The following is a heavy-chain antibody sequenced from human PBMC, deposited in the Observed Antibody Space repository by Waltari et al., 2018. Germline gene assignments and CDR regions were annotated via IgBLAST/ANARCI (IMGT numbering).Heavy chain of an antibody. CDR1: GFTFDDYA. Sequence: EVQLVESGGGLVQPGRSLRLSCAASGFTFDDYAMHWVRQAPGKGLEWVSGISWNSGSIGYADSVKGRFTISRDNAKNSLYLQMNSLRAEDTALYYCAKDIGELTGRHFDYWGQGTLVTVSS. J-gene: IGHJ4*02. D-gene: IGHD7-27*01. CDR3: AKDIGELTGRHFDY. CDR2: ISWNSGSI. V-gene: IGHV3-9*01.